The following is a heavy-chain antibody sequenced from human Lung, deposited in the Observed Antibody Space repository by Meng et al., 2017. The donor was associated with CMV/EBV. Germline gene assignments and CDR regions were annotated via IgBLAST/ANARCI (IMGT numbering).Heavy chain of an antibody. CDR2: IYYSGST. CDR3: ARGGRGIAARGWFEP. D-gene: IGHD6-6*01. Sequence: SETLSLTCTVSGGSISSGGYYWSWIRQHPGKGLEWIGYIYYSGSTYYNPSLKSRVTISVDTSKNQFSLKLSSVTAADTAVYYCARGGRGIAARGWFEPWGQGTXVTVSS. J-gene: IGHJ5*02. CDR1: GGSISSGGYY. V-gene: IGHV4-31*03.